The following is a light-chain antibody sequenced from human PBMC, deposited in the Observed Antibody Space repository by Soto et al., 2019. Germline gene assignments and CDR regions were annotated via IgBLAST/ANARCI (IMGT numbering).Light chain of an antibody. CDR1: QSVSSNY. V-gene: IGKV3-20*01. CDR2: SAF. J-gene: IGKJ1*01. CDR3: QYYGSSPWT. Sequence: EIGLTQSPGTLSLSPGERGTLSCRASQSVSSNYLAWYQQKPGQAPRLLIYSAFSRATGIPARFSGSGSGTDFTLTISRLEPEDFAVYYCQYYGSSPWTFGQGTKLEIK.